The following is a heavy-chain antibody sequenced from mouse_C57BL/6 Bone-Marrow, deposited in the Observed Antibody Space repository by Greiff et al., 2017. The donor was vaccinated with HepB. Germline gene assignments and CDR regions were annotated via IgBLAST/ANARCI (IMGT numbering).Heavy chain of an antibody. CDR2: ISYDGSN. V-gene: IGHV3-6*01. CDR1: GYSITSGYY. CDR3: ARAPIYYYGSSGWYFDV. Sequence: EVQLQQSGPGLVKPSQSLSLTCSVTGYSITSGYYWNWIRQFPGNKLEWMGYISYDGSNNYNPSLKNRISITRDTSKNQFFLKLNSVTTEDTATYYCARAPIYYYGSSGWYFDVWGTGTTVTVSS. D-gene: IGHD1-1*01. J-gene: IGHJ1*03.